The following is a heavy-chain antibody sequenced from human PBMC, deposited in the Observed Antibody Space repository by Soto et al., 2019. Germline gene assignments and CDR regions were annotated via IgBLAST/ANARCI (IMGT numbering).Heavy chain of an antibody. CDR1: GLTFSTDE. CDR2: ISYTSTTI. D-gene: IGHD2-15*01. Sequence: EVHLVASGGGLVPPGGSLRLSCAVSGLTFSTDEMNWIRQAPGKGLEWLAYISYTSTTIKYADSVKGRFAVSRDNAQKSLYLEMNNLRVEDTAVYYCVREGGSLAFDSWGQGTLVTVSS. V-gene: IGHV3-48*03. J-gene: IGHJ4*02. CDR3: VREGGSLAFDS.